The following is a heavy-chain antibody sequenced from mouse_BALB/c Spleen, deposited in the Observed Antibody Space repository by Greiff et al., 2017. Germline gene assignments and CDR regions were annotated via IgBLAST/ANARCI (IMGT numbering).Heavy chain of an antibody. CDR1: GFTFSSFG. V-gene: IGHV5-17*02. CDR2: ISSGSSTI. D-gene: IGHD2-3*01. CDR3: ARGWLLRTMDY. J-gene: IGHJ4*01. Sequence: EVKVVESGGGLVQPGGSRKLSCAASGFTFSSFGMHWVRQAPEKGLEWVAYISSGSSTIYYADTVKGRFTISRDNPKNTLFLQMTSLRSEDTAMYYCARGWLLRTMDYWGQGTSVTVSS.